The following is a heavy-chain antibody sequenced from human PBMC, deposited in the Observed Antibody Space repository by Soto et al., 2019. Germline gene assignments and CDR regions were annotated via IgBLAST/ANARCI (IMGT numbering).Heavy chain of an antibody. CDR2: IYSSGST. D-gene: IGHD7-27*01. Sequence: SETLSLTCTVSGGSISNSYWSWIRLSPGKGLEWIGYIYSSGSTNYNPSLESRVTISVDTSKNQFSLKLSSVSAADTAVYYCARGPSGDKVDYWGQGTLVTVSS. CDR1: GGSISNSY. V-gene: IGHV4-59*08. J-gene: IGHJ4*02. CDR3: ARGPSGDKVDY.